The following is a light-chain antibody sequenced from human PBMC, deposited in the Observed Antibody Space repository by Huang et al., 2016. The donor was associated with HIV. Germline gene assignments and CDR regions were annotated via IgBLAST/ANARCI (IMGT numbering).Light chain of an antibody. Sequence: EIVMTQSPATLSVSPGERATLSCRASQGVSNNIGWYQQKPGQTPRLLIHGASTRATGIPAKFSGRGSGTDFTLTITSLQPEDSAVYYCQHYNNWPPWTFGPGTQVEI. CDR1: QGVSNN. V-gene: IGKV3D-15*01. CDR2: GAS. CDR3: QHYNNWPPWT. J-gene: IGKJ1*01.